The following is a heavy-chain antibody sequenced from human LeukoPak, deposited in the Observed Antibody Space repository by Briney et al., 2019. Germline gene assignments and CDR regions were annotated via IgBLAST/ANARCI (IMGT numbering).Heavy chain of an antibody. CDR3: ARGPIYCSGGSCYYFDY. CDR2: ISAYNGNT. D-gene: IGHD2-15*01. V-gene: IGHV1-18*01. Sequence: GASVKVSCKASGYTFTSYGISWVRQAPGQGLEWMGWISAYNGNTNYAQKLQGRVTMTTNTSTSTAYMELRSLRSDDTAVYYCARGPIYCSGGSCYYFDYWGQGTLVTVSS. J-gene: IGHJ4*02. CDR1: GYTFTSYG.